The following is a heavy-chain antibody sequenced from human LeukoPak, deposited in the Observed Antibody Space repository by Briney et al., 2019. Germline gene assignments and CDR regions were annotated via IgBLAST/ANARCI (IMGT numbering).Heavy chain of an antibody. CDR3: ARAFCSGATCYSMDY. V-gene: IGHV3-30*04. CDR2: ISSDGSNK. J-gene: IGHJ4*02. D-gene: IGHD2-15*01. Sequence: GGSLRLSCAASGFTFSSYVMHWVRPAPGKGLEWVAVISSDGSNKYYADSVKGRFTISRDNAKNTLYLQMNSLRAEDTAVYYWARAFCSGATCYSMDYWGQGTLVTVSS. CDR1: GFTFSSYV.